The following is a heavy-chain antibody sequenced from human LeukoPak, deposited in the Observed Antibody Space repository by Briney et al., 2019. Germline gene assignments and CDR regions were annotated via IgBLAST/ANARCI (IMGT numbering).Heavy chain of an antibody. CDR2: INPSGGST. CDR1: GYTFTSYY. Sequence: ASVKVSCKASGYTFTSYYMHWVRQAPGQGLEWMGIINPSGGSTSYAQKFQGRVTVTRDTSTSTVYMELSSLRSEDTAVYYCARFDPVAGTQDWGQGTLVTVSS. CDR3: ARFDPVAGTQD. D-gene: IGHD6-19*01. J-gene: IGHJ4*02. V-gene: IGHV1-46*01.